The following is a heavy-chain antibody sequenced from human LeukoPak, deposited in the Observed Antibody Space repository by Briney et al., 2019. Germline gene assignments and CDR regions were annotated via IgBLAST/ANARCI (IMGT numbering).Heavy chain of an antibody. CDR3: ATDLVETTDY. Sequence: ASVKVSCKISGYFLSDLAIHWVRQAPGKGLEWIGGFDIDDGETIYAQKFRGRVNIIDDTATDTAYMELRRLTSEDTAVYFCATDLVETTDYWGQGTLVTVSS. J-gene: IGHJ4*02. V-gene: IGHV1-24*01. CDR2: FDIDDGET. CDR1: GYFLSDLA. D-gene: IGHD1-7*01.